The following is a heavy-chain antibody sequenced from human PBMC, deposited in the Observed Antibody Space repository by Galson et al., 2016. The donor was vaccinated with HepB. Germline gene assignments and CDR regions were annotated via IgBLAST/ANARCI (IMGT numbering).Heavy chain of an antibody. CDR1: GFTFSSFW. J-gene: IGHJ4*02. Sequence: SLRLSCAASGFTFSSFWMSWVRQAPGKGLEWVANIKQDGSEKHYADSVKGLFTISRDNANHSVYLEMTSLRADDTAVYYCARLTYESGNYLFDYWGQGTPVTVSS. CDR2: IKQDGSEK. V-gene: IGHV3-7*01. CDR3: ARLTYESGNYLFDY. D-gene: IGHD3-10*01.